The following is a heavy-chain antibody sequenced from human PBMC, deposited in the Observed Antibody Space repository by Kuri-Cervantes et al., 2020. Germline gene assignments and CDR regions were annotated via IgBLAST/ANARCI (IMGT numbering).Heavy chain of an antibody. V-gene: IGHV1-46*01. J-gene: IGHJ4*02. D-gene: IGHD3-16*01. Sequence: ASVKVSCKASGYTFTSYYMHWVRQAPGQGLEWMGIINPSGGSTSYAQKFQGRVTMTEDTSTDTAYMELSSLRSEDTAVYYCATGWKRGELDRLFDYWGQGTLVTVSS. CDR1: GYTFTSYY. CDR2: INPSGGST. CDR3: ATGWKRGELDRLFDY.